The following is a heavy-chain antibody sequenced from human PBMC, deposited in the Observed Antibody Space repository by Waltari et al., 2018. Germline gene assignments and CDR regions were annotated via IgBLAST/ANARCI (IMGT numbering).Heavy chain of an antibody. D-gene: IGHD7-27*01. CDR2: FDPKDAET. Sequence: QVQLVQSGAEVKKPGASVKVSCKVSGYSLTALSMHWVRQAPGKGLKWRGGFDPKDAETIYAQNFQGRVAMTEDTSTDTAYIDLTSLTSEDTAIYYCTTFNWGHDAFDLWGQGTLVTVSS. CDR3: TTFNWGHDAFDL. CDR1: GYSLTALS. V-gene: IGHV1-24*01. J-gene: IGHJ3*01.